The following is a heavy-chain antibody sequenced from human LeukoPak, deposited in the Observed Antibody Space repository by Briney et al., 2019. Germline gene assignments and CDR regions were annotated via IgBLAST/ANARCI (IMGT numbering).Heavy chain of an antibody. CDR3: AKDWGQLRGVDWFDP. Sequence: GGSLRLSCAASGFTFSSYAMSWVRQAPGKGLEWVSAISGSGGSTYYADSVKGRFTISRDNSKNTLYLQMNSPRAEDTAVYYCAKDWGQLRGVDWFDPWGQGTLVTVSS. V-gene: IGHV3-23*01. CDR1: GFTFSSYA. CDR2: ISGSGGST. J-gene: IGHJ5*02. D-gene: IGHD3-16*01.